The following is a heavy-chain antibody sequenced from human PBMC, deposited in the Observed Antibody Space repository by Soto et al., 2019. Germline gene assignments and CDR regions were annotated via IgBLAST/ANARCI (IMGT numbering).Heavy chain of an antibody. V-gene: IGHV3-74*01. CDR2: INSDGSIT. CDR3: VRGWSDY. Sequence: QPGGSLRLSCAASGFTFSSDWMHWVRQAPGKGLVWVSRINSDGSITNYADSVKGRFTVSRDNAKNTLYLRMNSLRAEDTAVYYCVRGWSDYWGQGTLVTVSS. D-gene: IGHD6-19*01. J-gene: IGHJ4*02. CDR1: GFTFSSDW.